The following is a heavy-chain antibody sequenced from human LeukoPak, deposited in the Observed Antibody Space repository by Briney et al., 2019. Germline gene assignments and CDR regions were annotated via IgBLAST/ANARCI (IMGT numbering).Heavy chain of an antibody. CDR3: ARADYYETSGPFGY. Sequence: GGSLRLSCTASGFTFSSYEMNWVRQAPGKGLEWVSHISSSGTIIYYADSVKGRFTISRDNAKNSLYLQMNSLRAEDTAVYYCARADYYETSGPFGYWGQGTLVIVSS. V-gene: IGHV3-48*03. CDR2: ISSSGTII. D-gene: IGHD3-22*01. J-gene: IGHJ4*02. CDR1: GFTFSSYE.